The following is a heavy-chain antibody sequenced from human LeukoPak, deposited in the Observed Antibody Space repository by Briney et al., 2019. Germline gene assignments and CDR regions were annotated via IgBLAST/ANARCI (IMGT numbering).Heavy chain of an antibody. V-gene: IGHV3-7*01. CDR2: IKQDGSEK. J-gene: IGHJ5*02. CDR1: GFTFSTYW. CDR3: ASHSYGYNH. Sequence: QTGGSLRLSCAASGFTFSTYWMNWVRQAPGKGLEWVANIKQDGSEKNYVDSVKGRFTIFRDNARNSLYLQMNSLRAEDTAVYYCASHSYGYNHWGQGTLVIVSS. D-gene: IGHD3-16*01.